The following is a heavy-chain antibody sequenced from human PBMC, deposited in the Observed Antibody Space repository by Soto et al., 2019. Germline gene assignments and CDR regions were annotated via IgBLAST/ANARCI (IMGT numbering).Heavy chain of an antibody. Sequence: PSETLSITCTISGGSISSYYWSWIRQPPGKGLEWIGYIYYSGSTNYNPSLKSRVTISVDTSKNQFSLKLSSVTAADTAVYYCARGLDSSDLRTVFDYWGQGTLVTVS. V-gene: IGHV4-59*01. D-gene: IGHD6-19*01. CDR3: ARGLDSSDLRTVFDY. CDR2: IYYSGST. CDR1: GGSISSYY. J-gene: IGHJ4*02.